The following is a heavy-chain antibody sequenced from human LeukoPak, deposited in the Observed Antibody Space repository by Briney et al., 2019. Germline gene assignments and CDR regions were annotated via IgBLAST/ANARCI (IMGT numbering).Heavy chain of an antibody. Sequence: GGSLRLSCAASGFTFTGDWMHWVRQAPGKGLVWVSRINSDADKTGYAEAVKGRFTIPRDNAKKTLYLEMNSLRVEDTAVYYCAREYYGILTGYYLDVWGKGTTVTVSS. CDR1: GFTFTGDW. J-gene: IGHJ6*03. V-gene: IGHV3-74*01. CDR3: AREYYGILTGYYLDV. CDR2: INSDADKT. D-gene: IGHD3-9*01.